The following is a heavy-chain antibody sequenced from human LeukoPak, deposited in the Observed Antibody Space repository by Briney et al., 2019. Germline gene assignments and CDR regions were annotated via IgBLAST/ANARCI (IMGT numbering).Heavy chain of an antibody. CDR1: GFTFSSYW. V-gene: IGHV3-20*04. CDR2: IDWNGGST. J-gene: IGHJ4*02. CDR3: ARDDCVSTSCSSDY. D-gene: IGHD2-2*01. Sequence: GGSLRLSCAVSGFTFSSYWMHWVRQDPGKGLEWVSGIDWNGGSTRYADSVRGRFTISRDNAKNSLFLQMNSLRAEDTAFYYCARDDCVSTSCSSDYWGQGTLVTVSS.